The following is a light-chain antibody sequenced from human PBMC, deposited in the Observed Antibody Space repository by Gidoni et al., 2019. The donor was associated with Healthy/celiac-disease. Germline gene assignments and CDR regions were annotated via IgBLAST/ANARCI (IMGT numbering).Light chain of an antibody. V-gene: IGLV3-1*01. Sequence: SYEPPQPPSVSVSPGQTASITCSGDKLGDKYACWYQQKPGQSPVLVIYQDSERPSGIPERFSGSNSGNTATLTISGTQPMDEADYYCQAWDSSTAHEVFGAGTKLTVL. CDR3: QAWDSSTAHEV. J-gene: IGLJ2*01. CDR1: KLGDKY. CDR2: QDS.